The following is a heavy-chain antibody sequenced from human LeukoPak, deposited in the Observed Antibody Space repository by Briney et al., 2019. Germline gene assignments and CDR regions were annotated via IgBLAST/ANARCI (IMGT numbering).Heavy chain of an antibody. J-gene: IGHJ4*02. D-gene: IGHD3-10*01. CDR1: GGSISSYY. CDR3: ARQGLLWFGEFAPFDY. CDR2: IYYSGST. V-gene: IGHV4-59*08. Sequence: PSETLSLTCTVSGGSISSYYWSWIRQPPGKGLEWIGYIYYSGSTNYNPSLKSRVTISVDTSKNQFSLKLSSVTAADTAVYYCARQGLLWFGEFAPFDYWGQGTLVTVSS.